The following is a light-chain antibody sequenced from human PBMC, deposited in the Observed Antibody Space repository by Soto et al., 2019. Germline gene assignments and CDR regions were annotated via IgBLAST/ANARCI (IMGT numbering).Light chain of an antibody. CDR2: NND. Sequence: QSALTQPPSASGTPGQRVTISCSGSSSNIGRNTVNWFQQFPGTAPKLLIYNNDQRPSGVPDRISGSKSGTSASLAISGLQSEDEADYHCAAWDDTLNGHWVFGGGTKLTVL. J-gene: IGLJ3*02. V-gene: IGLV1-44*01. CDR1: SSNIGRNT. CDR3: AAWDDTLNGHWV.